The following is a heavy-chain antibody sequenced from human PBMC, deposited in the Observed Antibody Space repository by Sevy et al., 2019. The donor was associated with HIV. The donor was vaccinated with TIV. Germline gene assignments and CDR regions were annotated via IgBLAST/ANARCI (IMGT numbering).Heavy chain of an antibody. V-gene: IGHV3-7*03. Sequence: GGSLRLSCAASGFTFSSYWMSWVRQAPGKGLEWVANIKQDGSEKYYVDSVKGRFTISRDNAKNSLYLQMNSLTAEDTAVYYCARDTSDFWSRYYRNYYYGMDVWGQGTTVTVSS. CDR3: ARDTSDFWSRYYRNYYYGMDV. J-gene: IGHJ6*02. CDR2: IKQDGSEK. D-gene: IGHD3-3*01. CDR1: GFTFSSYW.